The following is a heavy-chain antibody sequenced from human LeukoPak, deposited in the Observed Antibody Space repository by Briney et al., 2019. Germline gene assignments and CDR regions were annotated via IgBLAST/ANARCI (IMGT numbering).Heavy chain of an antibody. D-gene: IGHD6-19*01. CDR2: IYYSGST. CDR1: GGSISSSSYY. CDR3: ARASSGWYPTFDP. J-gene: IGHJ5*02. V-gene: IGHV4-61*01. Sequence: SETLSLTCTVSGGSISSSSYYWSWIRQPPGKGLEWIGYIYYSGSTNYNPSLKSRVTISVDTSKNQFSLKLSSVTAADTAVYYCARASSGWYPTFDPWGQGTLVTVSS.